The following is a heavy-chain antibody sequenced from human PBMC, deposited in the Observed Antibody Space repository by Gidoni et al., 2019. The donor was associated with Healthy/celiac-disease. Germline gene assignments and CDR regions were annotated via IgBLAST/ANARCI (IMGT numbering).Heavy chain of an antibody. CDR2: INPNSGGT. Sequence: QVQLVQSGAEVKKPGASVKVSCTASGYTFTGYYMHWVRQAPGQGLEWMGWINPNSGGTNYAQKVQGRVTMTRDTSISTAYMELSRLRSDDTAVYYCARVPRAVTTYFDYWGQGTLVTVSS. D-gene: IGHD4-17*01. CDR3: ARVPRAVTTYFDY. V-gene: IGHV1-2*02. CDR1: GYTFTGYY. J-gene: IGHJ4*02.